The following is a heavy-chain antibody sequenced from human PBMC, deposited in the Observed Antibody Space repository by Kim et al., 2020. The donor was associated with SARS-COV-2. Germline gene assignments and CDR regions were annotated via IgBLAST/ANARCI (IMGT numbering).Heavy chain of an antibody. CDR1: GYTFTSYD. CDR3: ARGVSLAYYYYYGMDV. Sequence: ASVKVSCKASGYTFTSYDINWVRQATGQGLEWMGWMNPNSGNTGYAQKFQGRVTMTRNTSISTAYMELSSLRSEDTAVYYCARGVSLAYYYYYGMDVWGQGTTVTVSS. V-gene: IGHV1-8*01. J-gene: IGHJ6*02. CDR2: MNPNSGNT. D-gene: IGHD3-9*01.